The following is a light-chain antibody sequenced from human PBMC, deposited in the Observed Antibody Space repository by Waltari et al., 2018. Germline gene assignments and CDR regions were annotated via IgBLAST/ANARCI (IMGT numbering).Light chain of an antibody. CDR3: QHYNNLPLT. CDR2: GAS. CDR1: QGVSSK. Sequence: EIVMTQSPATLSVSPGERATLSCRARQGVSSKLAWYQQRPGQAPRLLIYGASTRATGIPARFTGSGSGTEFTLTISSLQSEDFAVYFCQHYNNLPLTFGGGTKVEI. V-gene: IGKV3-15*01. J-gene: IGKJ4*01.